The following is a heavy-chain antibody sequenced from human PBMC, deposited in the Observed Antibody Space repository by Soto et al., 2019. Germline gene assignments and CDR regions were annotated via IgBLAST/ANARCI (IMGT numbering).Heavy chain of an antibody. CDR2: IWYDGSNK. J-gene: IGHJ4*02. D-gene: IGHD6-19*01. CDR3: AKDRSGIAVAGTAFDY. Sequence: AGGSLRLSCAASVFTFSSYCVHWVRQAPGKGLEWVAVIWYDGSNKYYADSVKGRFTISRDNSKNALYLQMNSLRAEDTAVYYCAKDRSGIAVAGTAFDYWGQGTLVTVSS. CDR1: VFTFSSYC. V-gene: IGHV3-33*06.